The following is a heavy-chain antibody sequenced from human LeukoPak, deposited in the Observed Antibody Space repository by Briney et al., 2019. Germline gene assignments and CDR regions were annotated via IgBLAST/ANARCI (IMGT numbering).Heavy chain of an antibody. CDR2: ISGSGGST. CDR3: AKDRPVPGSGWSPDYYYYGMDV. D-gene: IGHD6-19*01. CDR1: GFTFSSYA. J-gene: IGHJ6*02. Sequence: GGSLRLSCAASGFTFSSYAMSWVRQAPGKGLEWVSAISGSGGSTYYADSVKGRFTISRDNSKNTLYLQMNSLRAEDTAVYYCAKDRPVPGSGWSPDYYYYGMDVWGQGTTVTVSS. V-gene: IGHV3-23*01.